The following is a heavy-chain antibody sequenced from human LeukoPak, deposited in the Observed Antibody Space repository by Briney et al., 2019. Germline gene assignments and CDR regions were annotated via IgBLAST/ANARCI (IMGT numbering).Heavy chain of an antibody. V-gene: IGHV4-59*08. CDR2: IYYSGST. J-gene: IGHJ6*03. D-gene: IGHD2-15*01. CDR3: ARQPTSSGRRSFYYYYMDV. Sequence: SETLSLTCTVSGGSISSYYWSWIRQPPGKGLEWIGYIYYSGSTNYNPSLKSRVTISVDTSKNRVSLKVSSVTAADTAVYYCARQPTSSGRRSFYYYYMDVWGKGTTVTVSS. CDR1: GGSISSYY.